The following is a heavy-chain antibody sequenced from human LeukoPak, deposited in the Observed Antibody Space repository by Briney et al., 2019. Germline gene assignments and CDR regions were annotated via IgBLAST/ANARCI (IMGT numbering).Heavy chain of an antibody. Sequence: ASVKVSCKASGYTLTSYGISWVRQAPGQGLEWLGWISGYNGNTNYAQKLQDRVTMTTDTSTSTAYLELRSLRSDDTAVYYCAKDGRRYTSSWHHFDYWGQGTLVTVSS. D-gene: IGHD6-13*01. CDR3: AKDGRRYTSSWHHFDY. J-gene: IGHJ4*02. V-gene: IGHV1-18*01. CDR1: GYTLTSYG. CDR2: ISGYNGNT.